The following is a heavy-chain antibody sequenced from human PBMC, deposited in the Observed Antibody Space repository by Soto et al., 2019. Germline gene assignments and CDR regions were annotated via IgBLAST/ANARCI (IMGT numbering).Heavy chain of an antibody. CDR2: IIPIFGTA. D-gene: IGHD6-19*01. CDR1: GGTFSSYA. J-gene: IGHJ6*02. Sequence: QVQLVQSGAEAKKPGSSVKVSCKASGGTFSSYAISWVRQAPGQGLEWMGGIIPIFGTANYAQKFQGRVTITADESTSTAYMELSSLRSEDTAVYYCARDGIAVAGARWGGMDVWGQGTTVTVSS. CDR3: ARDGIAVAGARWGGMDV. V-gene: IGHV1-69*01.